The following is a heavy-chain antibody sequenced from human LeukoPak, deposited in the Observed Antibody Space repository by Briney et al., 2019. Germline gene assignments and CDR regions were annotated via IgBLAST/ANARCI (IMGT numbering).Heavy chain of an antibody. V-gene: IGHV5-51*01. CDR3: ARQAYYDFWSGYQFDY. Sequence: GESLKISCKGSGYSFTSYWIGWVRQMPGKGLEWMGLIYPGDSDTRYSPSFQGQVTISADKSISTAYLQWSSLKASDTAMYYCARQAYYDFWSGYQFDYWGQGTLVTVSS. D-gene: IGHD3-3*01. CDR1: GYSFTSYW. CDR2: IYPGDSDT. J-gene: IGHJ4*02.